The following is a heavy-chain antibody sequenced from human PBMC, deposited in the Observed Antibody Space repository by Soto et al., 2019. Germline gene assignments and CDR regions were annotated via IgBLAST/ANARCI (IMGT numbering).Heavy chain of an antibody. CDR3: AKEHHYSSSWSEFDY. J-gene: IGHJ4*02. CDR1: GFTFSSYA. CDR2: ISGSGGST. V-gene: IGHV3-23*01. Sequence: GGSLRLSCAASGFTFSSYAMSWVRQAPGKGLEWVSAISGSGGSTYYADSVKGRFTISRDNYKNTLYLQMNSLRAEDTAVYYCAKEHHYSSSWSEFDYWGQGTLVTVSS. D-gene: IGHD6-13*01.